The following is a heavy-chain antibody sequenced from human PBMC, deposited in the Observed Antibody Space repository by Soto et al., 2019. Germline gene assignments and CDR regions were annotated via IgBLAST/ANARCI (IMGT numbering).Heavy chain of an antibody. CDR2: IFWDDDK. CDR1: GFSLNTRGMG. J-gene: IGHJ4*02. CDR3: TLSSAYSYADY. V-gene: IGHV2-5*02. D-gene: IGHD5-12*01. Sequence: KESGPTLVKPTQTLTLTCTFSGFSLNTRGMGVGWIRQPPGKALEWLALIFWDDDKRYTPSLKSRLTITKDTPKNKVVLTLTNMDPVDTATYYCTLSSAYSYADYWGQGTLVTVSS.